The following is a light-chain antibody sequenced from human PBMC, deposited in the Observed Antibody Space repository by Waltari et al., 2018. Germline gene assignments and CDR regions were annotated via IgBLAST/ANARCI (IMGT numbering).Light chain of an antibody. Sequence: SYVLTQAPSVSVAPGQTARITCGGIDIGYKSVHWYQQKPGQAPVLVVDNDSDRPSGIPEGFSGSNSGDTATLTISRVEAGDEADYYCQVWDSSRAHVLFGGGTKVTVL. J-gene: IGLJ3*02. CDR3: QVWDSSRAHVL. CDR2: NDS. V-gene: IGLV3-21*02. CDR1: DIGYKS.